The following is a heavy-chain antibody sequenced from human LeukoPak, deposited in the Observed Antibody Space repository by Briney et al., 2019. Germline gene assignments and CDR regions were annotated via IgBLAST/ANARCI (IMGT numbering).Heavy chain of an antibody. CDR2: IYHSGST. Sequence: PSQTLSLTCAVSGGSISSGGYSWSWIRQPPGKGLEWIGYIYHSGSTYYNPSLKSRVTISVDRSKNQFSLKLSSVTAADTAVYYCARVYGGAIDYWGQGTLVTVSS. V-gene: IGHV4-30-2*01. D-gene: IGHD4-23*01. CDR3: ARVYGGAIDY. J-gene: IGHJ4*02. CDR1: GGSISSGGYS.